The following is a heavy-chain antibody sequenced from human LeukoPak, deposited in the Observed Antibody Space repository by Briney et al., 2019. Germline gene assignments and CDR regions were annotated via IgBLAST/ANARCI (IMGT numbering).Heavy chain of an antibody. Sequence: SVKVSCKASGGTFSSYAISWVRQAPGQGLEWTGGIIPIFGTANYAQKFQGRVTITTDESTSTAYMELSSLRSEDTAVYYCARLSVDGYFQHWGQGTLVTVSS. J-gene: IGHJ1*01. V-gene: IGHV1-69*05. CDR3: ARLSVDGYFQH. CDR2: IIPIFGTA. D-gene: IGHD6-19*01. CDR1: GGTFSSYA.